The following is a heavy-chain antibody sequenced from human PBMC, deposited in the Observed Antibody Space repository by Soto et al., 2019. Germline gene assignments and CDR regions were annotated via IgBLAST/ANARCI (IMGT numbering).Heavy chain of an antibody. Sequence: QSGGSLRLSCAAFGFTFSSYGIHWVRQAPGKGLEWVTTISYDGSNKYYADSVKGRFTISRDNSKNTLYLQMNSLRAEDTAVYYCAKDYYDHGGYYYFYIDYWGQGTLVTVSS. CDR2: ISYDGSNK. CDR3: AKDYYDHGGYYYFYIDY. J-gene: IGHJ4*02. V-gene: IGHV3-30*18. D-gene: IGHD3-22*01. CDR1: GFTFSSYG.